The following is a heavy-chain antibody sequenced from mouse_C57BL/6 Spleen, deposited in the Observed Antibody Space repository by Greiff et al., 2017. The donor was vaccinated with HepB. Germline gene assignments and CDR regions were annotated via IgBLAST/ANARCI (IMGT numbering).Heavy chain of an antibody. Sequence: QVQLQQPGAELVKPGASVKLSCKASGYTFTSYWMHWVKQRPGLGLEWIGRIDPNSGGTKYNEKFKSKATMTVDKPSSTAYMQLSSLTSEDSAFYYCARWVYYAMDYWGQGTSVTVSS. CDR1: GYTFTSYW. CDR3: ARWVYYAMDY. J-gene: IGHJ4*01. V-gene: IGHV1-72*01. CDR2: IDPNSGGT.